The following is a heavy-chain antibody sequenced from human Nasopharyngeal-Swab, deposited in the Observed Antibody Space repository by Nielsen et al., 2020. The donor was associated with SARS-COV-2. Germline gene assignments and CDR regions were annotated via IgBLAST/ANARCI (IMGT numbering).Heavy chain of an antibody. CDR1: GGSISSGGYS. V-gene: IGHV4-30-2*01. J-gene: IGHJ6*03. CDR3: ARVRGVPDYYMDV. D-gene: IGHD3-16*01. Sequence: SETLSLTCTVPGGSISSGGYSWSWIRQPPGKGLEWIGYIYHSGSTYYNPSLKSRVTISVDRSKNQFSLKLSSVTAADTAVYYCARVRGVPDYYMDVWGKGTTVTVSS. CDR2: IYHSGST.